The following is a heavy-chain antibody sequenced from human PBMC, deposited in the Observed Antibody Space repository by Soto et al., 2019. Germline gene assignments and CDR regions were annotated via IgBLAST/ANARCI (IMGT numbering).Heavy chain of an antibody. CDR1: GGSISSYY. D-gene: IGHD2-2*01. CDR3: ARAPRGYQPLRDAFDI. J-gene: IGHJ3*02. Sequence: SETLSLTCTVSGGSISSYYWSWIRQPPGKGLEWIGHIYYSGSTNYNPSLKSRVTISVDTSKNQFSLKLSSVTAADTAVYYCARAPRGYQPLRDAFDIWGQGTMVTVSS. V-gene: IGHV4-59*01. CDR2: IYYSGST.